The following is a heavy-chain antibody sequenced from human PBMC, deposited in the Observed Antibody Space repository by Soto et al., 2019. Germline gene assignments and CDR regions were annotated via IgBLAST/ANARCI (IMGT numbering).Heavy chain of an antibody. J-gene: IGHJ3*02. D-gene: IGHD2-21*02. CDR3: ASATIVVVTAIDAFDI. CDR2: IYHSGST. V-gene: IGHV4-4*02. Sequence: SETLSLTCAVSGGSIGSSNWWSWVRQPPGKGLEWIGEIYHSGSTNYNPSLKSRVTISVDKSKNQFSLKLSSVTAADTAVYYCASATIVVVTAIDAFDIWGQGTMVTVSS. CDR1: GGSIGSSNW.